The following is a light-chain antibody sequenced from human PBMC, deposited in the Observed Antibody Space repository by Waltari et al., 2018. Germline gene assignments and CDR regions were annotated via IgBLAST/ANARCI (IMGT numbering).Light chain of an antibody. J-gene: IGKJ4*01. Sequence: VMSQSPVSLPVTLGQSASISSWSNQSLVFSDGITYLNWFHQRPGQSPRRLISKVSHRDAGVPDRFSGSGSDTTFALTIDKMEAEDVGIYYCMHTAKWPFTFGGGTKVEI. V-gene: IGKV2-30*01. CDR3: MHTAKWPFT. CDR1: QSLVFSDGITY. CDR2: KVS.